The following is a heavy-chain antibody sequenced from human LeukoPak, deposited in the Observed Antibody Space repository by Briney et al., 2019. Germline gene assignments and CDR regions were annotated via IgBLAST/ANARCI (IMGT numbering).Heavy chain of an antibody. CDR2: ISGSGGST. CDR1: GFTFNNYA. J-gene: IGHJ4*02. D-gene: IGHD3-22*01. CDR3: AKTKGYYYDSSGFADY. V-gene: IGHV3-23*01. Sequence: GGSLRLSCAASGFTFNNYAMSWVRQAPGKGLEWVSVISGSGGSTYYADSVKGRFTISRDNSKNTLFLQMNSLRAEDTAVYYCAKTKGYYYDSSGFADYWGPGTLVTVSS.